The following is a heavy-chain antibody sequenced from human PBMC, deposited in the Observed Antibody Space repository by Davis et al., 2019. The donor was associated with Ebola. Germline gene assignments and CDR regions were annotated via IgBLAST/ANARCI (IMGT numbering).Heavy chain of an antibody. D-gene: IGHD4-17*01. CDR2: ISAYNGNT. CDR3: ARNDYGDYYFDY. J-gene: IGHJ4*02. CDR1: ASSFPRYG. Sequence: ASVKVSCKASASSFPRYGISWVRQAPGQGLEWMGWISAYNGNTNYAQKLQGRVTMTTDTSTSTAYMELRSLRSDDTAVYYCARNDYGDYYFDYWGQGTLV. V-gene: IGHV1-18*01.